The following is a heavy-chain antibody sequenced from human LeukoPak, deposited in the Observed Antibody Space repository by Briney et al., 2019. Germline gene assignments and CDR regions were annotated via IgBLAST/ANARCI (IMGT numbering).Heavy chain of an antibody. CDR3: ARGRGWYAH. CDR1: GFSVSNNY. J-gene: IGHJ5*02. Sequence: GSLRLSCAVSGFSVSNNYMNWVRQAPGKGLEWIGEINHSGSTNYNPSLKSRVTISVDTSKNQFSLKLSSVTAADTAVYYCARGRGWYAHWGQGTLVTVSS. CDR2: INHSGST. V-gene: IGHV4-34*01.